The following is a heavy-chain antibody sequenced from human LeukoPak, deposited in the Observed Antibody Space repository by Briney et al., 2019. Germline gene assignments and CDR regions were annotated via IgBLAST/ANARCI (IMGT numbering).Heavy chain of an antibody. Sequence: ASVKVSCKASGYTFTGYYMHWVRQAPGQGLEWMGWINPNRGGTNYAQKFQGRVTMTRDTSISTAYMELSRLRSDDTAVYYCARDPRWYCSGDNCHYYSYYMDVWGKGTTVTVSS. V-gene: IGHV1-2*02. CDR3: ARDPRWYCSGDNCHYYSYYMDV. J-gene: IGHJ6*03. CDR2: INPNRGGT. CDR1: GYTFTGYY. D-gene: IGHD2-15*01.